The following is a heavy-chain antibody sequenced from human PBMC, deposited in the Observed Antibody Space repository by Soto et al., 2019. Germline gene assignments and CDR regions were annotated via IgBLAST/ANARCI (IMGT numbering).Heavy chain of an antibody. Sequence: GGSLRLSCAASGFTFSSYAMHWVRQAPGKGLEWVAVISYDGSNKYYADSVKGRFTISRDNSKNTLYLQMNSLRAEDTAVYYCARGTRASMIVVVPIYGMDVWGQGTTVTVSS. CDR2: ISYDGSNK. CDR1: GFTFSSYA. V-gene: IGHV3-30-3*01. J-gene: IGHJ6*02. D-gene: IGHD3-22*01. CDR3: ARGTRASMIVVVPIYGMDV.